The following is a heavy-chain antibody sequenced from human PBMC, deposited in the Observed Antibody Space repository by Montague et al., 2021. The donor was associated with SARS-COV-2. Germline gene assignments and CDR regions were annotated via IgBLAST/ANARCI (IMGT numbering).Heavy chain of an antibody. CDR1: GGSISSSSYY. J-gene: IGHJ4*02. CDR3: ARWVTGYCDDIPLDY. CDR2: IYYGGST. Sequence: SETLSLTCTVSGGSISSSSYYWVWIRHPPGKGLQWIGCIYYGGSTYYNPSLKSRVTVSVDTSKNHFSLSLSSVTAADTTVYYCARWVTGYCDDIPLDYWGQGTLVTVSS. V-gene: IGHV4-39*02. D-gene: IGHD5-18*01.